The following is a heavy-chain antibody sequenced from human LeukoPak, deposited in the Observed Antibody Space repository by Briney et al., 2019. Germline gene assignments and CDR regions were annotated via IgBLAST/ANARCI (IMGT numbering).Heavy chain of an antibody. V-gene: IGHV3-30*18. D-gene: IGHD3-10*01. CDR3: AKAQGTLWAAFDF. Sequence: PGGSLRLSCAASGFIFSSYGMHWVRQAPGKGLEWVAVISYDGSDKYYTDSVKGRFSISRDNSKNTLYLQMNSLRADDTAVYFCAKAQGTLWAAFDFWGQGTLVTVSS. J-gene: IGHJ4*02. CDR1: GFIFSSYG. CDR2: ISYDGSDK.